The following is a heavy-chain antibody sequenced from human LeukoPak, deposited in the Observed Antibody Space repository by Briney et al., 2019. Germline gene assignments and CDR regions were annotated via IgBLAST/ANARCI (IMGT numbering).Heavy chain of an antibody. J-gene: IGHJ4*02. Sequence: ASVKVSCKASGYTFTGYYMHWVRQAPGQGLEWMGWINPNSGGTNYAQKFQGRVTMTRDTSISTAYMELSRLRSDDTAVYYCARVSRAIAAAGKAGYFDYWGQGTLVTVSS. CDR2: INPNSGGT. V-gene: IGHV1-2*02. CDR3: ARVSRAIAAAGKAGYFDY. D-gene: IGHD6-13*01. CDR1: GYTFTGYY.